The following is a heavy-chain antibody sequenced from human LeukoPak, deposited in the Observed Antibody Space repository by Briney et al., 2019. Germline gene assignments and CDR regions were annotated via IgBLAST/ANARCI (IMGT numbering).Heavy chain of an antibody. J-gene: IGHJ4*02. CDR1: GFSFSSYE. V-gene: IGHV3-48*03. Sequence: GGSLRLSCAASGFSFSSYEMNWVRQAPGKGLELVSYISSSGSAIFYADSVKGRFTISRDNAKNSLFLQMNSLRAEDTAFYYCASKGGFDDWGQGTLVTVSS. CDR2: ISSSGSAI. D-gene: IGHD2-15*01. CDR3: ASKGGFDD.